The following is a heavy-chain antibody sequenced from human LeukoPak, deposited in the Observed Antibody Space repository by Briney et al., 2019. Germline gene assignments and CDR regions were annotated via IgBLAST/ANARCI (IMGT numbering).Heavy chain of an antibody. CDR2: IYYSGST. Sequence: SETLSLTCTVSGVSISSSSYYWGWIRQPPGKGLEWIGSIYYSGSTYYNPSLKSRVTISVDTSKNQFSLKLSSVTAADTAVYYCAGDQFTIKYYYYGMDVWGQGTTVTVSS. CDR3: AGDQFTIKYYYYGMDV. D-gene: IGHD3-10*01. V-gene: IGHV4-39*07. J-gene: IGHJ6*02. CDR1: GVSISSSSYY.